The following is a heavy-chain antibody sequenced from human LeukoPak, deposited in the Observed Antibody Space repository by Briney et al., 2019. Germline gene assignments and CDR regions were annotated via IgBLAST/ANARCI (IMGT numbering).Heavy chain of an antibody. V-gene: IGHV3-23*01. CDR1: GFTFSSYA. J-gene: IGHJ4*02. Sequence: GGSLRLSCAASGFTFSSYAMSWVRRAPGKGLEWVSGISNSAGSTYNTDSVKGRFTISRDNSKNMLYLQMNSLRAEDTAVYYCAKGRHSGSYYFDYWGQGTLVTVSS. CDR3: AKGRHSGSYYFDY. D-gene: IGHD1-26*01. CDR2: ISNSAGST.